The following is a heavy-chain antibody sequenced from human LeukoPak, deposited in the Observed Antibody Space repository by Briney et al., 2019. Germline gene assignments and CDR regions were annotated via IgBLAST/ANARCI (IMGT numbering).Heavy chain of an antibody. D-gene: IGHD6-13*01. Sequence: GGSLRLSCAASGFTFSSYWMHWVRQAPGKGLVWVSHINSDGSSTSCADSVKGRFTISRDNAKNTLYLQMNSLRAEDTAVYYCATSTWYKFDYWGQGTLVTVSS. V-gene: IGHV3-74*01. CDR2: INSDGSST. CDR1: GFTFSSYW. J-gene: IGHJ4*02. CDR3: ATSTWYKFDY.